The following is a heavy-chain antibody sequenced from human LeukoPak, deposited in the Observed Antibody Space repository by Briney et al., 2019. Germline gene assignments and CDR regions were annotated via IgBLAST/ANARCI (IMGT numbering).Heavy chain of an antibody. CDR1: GGSIRSYY. V-gene: IGHV4-4*07. CDR2: IYTSGST. CDR3: AREGDYGDYFDY. D-gene: IGHD4-17*01. Sequence: SETLSLTCTVSGGSIRSYYWSWIRQPAGKGLEWIGRIYTSGSTNYNPSLKSRVTMSVDTSKNQFSLKLSSVTAADTAVYYCAREGDYGDYFDYWGQGTLVTVSS. J-gene: IGHJ4*02.